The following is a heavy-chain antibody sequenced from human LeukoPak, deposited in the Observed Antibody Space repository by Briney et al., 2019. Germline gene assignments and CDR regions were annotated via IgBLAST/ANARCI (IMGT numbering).Heavy chain of an antibody. Sequence: PGGSLRLSCAASGFTFSSYWMSWVRQAPGKGLEWVANIKQDGSEKYYVDSVKGRFTIPRDNAKNSLYLQMNSLRAEDTAVYYCATYYYDSSGYPPGPSDAFDIWGQATMVTVSS. CDR2: IKQDGSEK. V-gene: IGHV3-7*01. D-gene: IGHD3-22*01. CDR1: GFTFSSYW. CDR3: ATYYYDSSGYPPGPSDAFDI. J-gene: IGHJ3*02.